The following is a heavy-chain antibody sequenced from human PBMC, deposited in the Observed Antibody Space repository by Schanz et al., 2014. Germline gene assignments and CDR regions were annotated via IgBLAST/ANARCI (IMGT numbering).Heavy chain of an antibody. CDR2: ISGSGGST. CDR1: GFTFTTHS. V-gene: IGHV3-23*01. J-gene: IGHJ6*02. CDR3: AKGMGYCSGGTCYDYYYYGLDV. Sequence: EVQLLESGGGLVQPGGSLRLSCAASGFTFTTHSMTWVRQAPGKGLEWVSGISGSGGSTYYADSVKGRFTISRDNAKNTLYLQMNSLRAEDTAVYYCAKGMGYCSGGTCYDYYYYGLDVWGQGTTVTVSS. D-gene: IGHD2-15*01.